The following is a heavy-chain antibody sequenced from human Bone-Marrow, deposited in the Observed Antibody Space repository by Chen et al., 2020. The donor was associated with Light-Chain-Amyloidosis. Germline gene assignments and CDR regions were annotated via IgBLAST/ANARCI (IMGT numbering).Heavy chain of an antibody. CDR2: IYPDDSDA. V-gene: IGHV5-51*01. Sequence: GESLKISCKGSGYTFPNYWIGWVRQMPRKGLEWMGVIYPDDSDARYSPSFEGQVTISADKSITTAYLQWRSLKASDTAMYYCARRRDGYNFDYWGQGTLVTVSS. CDR1: GYTFPNYW. CDR3: ARRRDGYNFDY. J-gene: IGHJ4*02. D-gene: IGHD5-12*01.